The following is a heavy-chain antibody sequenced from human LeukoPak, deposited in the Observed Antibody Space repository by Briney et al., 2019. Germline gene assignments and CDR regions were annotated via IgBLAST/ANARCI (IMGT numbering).Heavy chain of an antibody. CDR1: GGTFSSYA. CDR2: IIPIFGTA. CDR3: ASSVASGYCSSTSCYTYYYYYGMDV. Sequence: SVTVSCTASGGTFSSYAISWVRQAPGQGLEWMGGIIPIFGTANYAQKFQGRVTITADESTSTAYMELSSLRSEDTAVYYCASSVASGYCSSTSCYTYYYYYGMDVWGQGTTVTVSS. D-gene: IGHD2-2*02. J-gene: IGHJ6*02. V-gene: IGHV1-69*13.